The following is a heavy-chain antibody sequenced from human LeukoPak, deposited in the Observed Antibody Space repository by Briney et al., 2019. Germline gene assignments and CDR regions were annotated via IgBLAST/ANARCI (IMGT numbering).Heavy chain of an antibody. D-gene: IGHD3-10*01. CDR1: GGSLSGYY. CDR2: IKPGGIT. V-gene: IGHV4-34*01. J-gene: IGHJ4*02. Sequence: SETLSLTCAVYGGSLSGYYWGWIRQYPGKGLEWIGEIKPGGITNYNPSVKSRVSILADTSKNQLFLNLNSATAADTAVYYCVRGFSGVVGDYWGQGTLVTVSS. CDR3: VRGFSGVVGDY.